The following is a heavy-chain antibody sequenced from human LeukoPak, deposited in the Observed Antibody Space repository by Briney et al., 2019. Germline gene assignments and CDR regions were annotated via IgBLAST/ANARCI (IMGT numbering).Heavy chain of an antibody. V-gene: IGHV3-53*04. CDR1: GFTVSSNY. CDR2: IYSGGST. CDR3: ARDQRYCSSTSCTLWGGYGMDV. J-gene: IGHJ6*02. Sequence: GGSLRLSCAASGFTVSSNYMSWVRQAPGKGLEWVSVIYSGGSTYYADSVKGRFTISRHNSKNTLYLQMNSLRAEDTAVYYCARDQRYCSSTSCTLWGGYGMDVWGQGTTVTVSS. D-gene: IGHD2-2*01.